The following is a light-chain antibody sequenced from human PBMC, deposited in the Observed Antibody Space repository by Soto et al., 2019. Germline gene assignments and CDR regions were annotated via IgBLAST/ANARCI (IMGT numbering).Light chain of an antibody. CDR2: AAS. CDR1: QSVSTY. Sequence: DIQMTQSPSSLSAFVGDRVTITCRASQSVSTYLNWYQHKPGKAPKLLIYAASTLQRGVPSRFIGSGSGTDFTLTISSLQPEDFVTYYCQQSYSPPFTFGPGTKVDI. J-gene: IGKJ3*01. CDR3: QQSYSPPFT. V-gene: IGKV1-39*01.